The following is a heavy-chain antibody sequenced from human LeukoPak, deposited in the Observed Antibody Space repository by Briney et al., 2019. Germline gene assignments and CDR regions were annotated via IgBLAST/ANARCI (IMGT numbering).Heavy chain of an antibody. V-gene: IGHV4-59*11. D-gene: IGHD3-10*01. CDR2: IYYSGST. CDR1: GGSISSHY. J-gene: IGHJ3*02. Sequence: SETLSLTCTVSGGSISSHYWSWIRQPAGKGLEWIGYIYYSGSTDYNPSLKSRVTISVDTSKNQFSLKLSSVTAADTAVYYCARAHRSGSYAFDIWGPGTKVIVSS. CDR3: ARAHRSGSYAFDI.